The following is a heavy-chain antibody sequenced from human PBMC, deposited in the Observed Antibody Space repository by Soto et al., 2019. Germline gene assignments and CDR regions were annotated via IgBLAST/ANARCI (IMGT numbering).Heavy chain of an antibody. V-gene: IGHV1-18*01. Sequence: LQLVQSGGEVKTPGASVKVSCTTSGYTFTSHGISWVRQAPGQGLEWMGWISTYNGKTDYAQKFQGRVTMTADTRTSPVYMEVRSLRSDDTAVYYCARLLTEGATYREDAFDMWGQGTKVTVSS. CDR3: ARLLTEGATYREDAFDM. D-gene: IGHD1-26*01. CDR2: ISTYNGKT. J-gene: IGHJ3*02. CDR1: GYTFTSHG.